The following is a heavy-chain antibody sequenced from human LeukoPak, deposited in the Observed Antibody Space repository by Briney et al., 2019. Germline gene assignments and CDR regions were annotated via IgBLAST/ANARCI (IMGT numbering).Heavy chain of an antibody. J-gene: IGHJ4*02. D-gene: IGHD3-10*01. V-gene: IGHV4-30-4*01. Sequence: SETLSLTCTVSGGSISSGDYYWSWIRQPPGKGLEWIGYIYYSGSTYYNPSLKSRVTISVDTSKNQFSLKLSSVTAADTAVYHCARVVVRGGHFDYWGQGTLVTVSS. CDR1: GGSISSGDYY. CDR3: ARVVVRGGHFDY. CDR2: IYYSGST.